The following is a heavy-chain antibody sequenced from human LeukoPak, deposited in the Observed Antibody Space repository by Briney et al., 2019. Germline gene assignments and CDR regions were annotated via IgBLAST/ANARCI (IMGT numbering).Heavy chain of an antibody. D-gene: IGHD5-12*01. Sequence: PGGSLRLSCAASGFTFRSYGMHWVRQAPGKGLEWVAVVWYDGSNKYCADSVKGRFTISRDNSNNTLYLQMNSLRAEDTAVYYCAIEVTTRIFDYWGQGTLVTVSS. V-gene: IGHV3-33*01. CDR3: AIEVTTRIFDY. J-gene: IGHJ4*02. CDR1: GFTFRSYG. CDR2: VWYDGSNK.